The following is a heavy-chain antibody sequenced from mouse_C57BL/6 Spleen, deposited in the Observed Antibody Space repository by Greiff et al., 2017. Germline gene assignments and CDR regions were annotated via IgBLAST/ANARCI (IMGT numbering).Heavy chain of an antibody. V-gene: IGHV1-19*01. CDR2: INPYNGGT. CDR1: GYTFTDDY. CDR3: ATLLRGAMDY. Sequence: VQLQQSGPVLVKPGASVKMSCKASGYTFTDDYMNWVKQSHGKSLEWIGVINPYNGGTSYNQKFKGKATLTVDKSSSTAYMELNSLTSEDSAVYYCATLLRGAMDYWGQGTSVTVSS. D-gene: IGHD1-1*01. J-gene: IGHJ4*01.